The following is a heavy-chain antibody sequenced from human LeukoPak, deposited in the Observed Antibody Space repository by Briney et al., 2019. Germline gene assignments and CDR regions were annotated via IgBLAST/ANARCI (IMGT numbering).Heavy chain of an antibody. V-gene: IGHV4-61*02. CDR1: GASISSGEYY. CDR3: ARGKYTSPPWFDP. D-gene: IGHD5-18*01. Sequence: PSQTLSLTCTVSGASISSGEYYWSWIRQPAGKGLEWIGRIYTSGSTNYNPSLKSRVTISVDTSKNQFSLKLSSVTAADTAVYYCARGKYTSPPWFDPWGQGTLVTVSS. CDR2: IYTSGST. J-gene: IGHJ5*02.